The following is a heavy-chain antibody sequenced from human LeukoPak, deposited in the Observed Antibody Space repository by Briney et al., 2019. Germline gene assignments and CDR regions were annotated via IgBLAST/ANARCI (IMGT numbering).Heavy chain of an antibody. CDR1: GFTFSDYY. J-gene: IGHJ4*02. CDR2: ISSSGSTI. Sequence: GGSLRLSCAASGFTFSDYYMSWIRQAPGKGLEWVSYISSSGSTIYYADSVKGRFTTSRDNAKNSLYLQMNSLRAEDTAVYYCARDRVVVPAATGFDYWGQGTLVTVSS. CDR3: ARDRVVVPAATGFDY. D-gene: IGHD2-2*01. V-gene: IGHV3-11*01.